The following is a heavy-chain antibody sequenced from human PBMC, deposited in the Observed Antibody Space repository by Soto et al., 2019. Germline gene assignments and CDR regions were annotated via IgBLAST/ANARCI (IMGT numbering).Heavy chain of an antibody. CDR1: GGTFSSYT. V-gene: IGHV1-69*08. J-gene: IGHJ4*02. CDR2: IIPVLDTP. D-gene: IGHD3-10*01. Sequence: QVQLVQSGAEVKKPGSSVKVSCRASGGTFSSYTITWVRQAPGQGLEWMGRIIPVLDTPNYAQKFQGRATITADKSTSTAYMELSSLTSEDTAVYCCARASTLGSFFDLWGQGTLVTVSS. CDR3: ARASTLGSFFDL.